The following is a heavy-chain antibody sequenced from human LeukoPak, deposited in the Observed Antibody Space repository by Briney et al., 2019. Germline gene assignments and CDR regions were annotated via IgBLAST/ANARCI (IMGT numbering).Heavy chain of an antibody. V-gene: IGHV3-30-3*01. J-gene: IGHJ4*02. CDR3: ARDLALDDYFDS. D-gene: IGHD1-1*01. Sequence: GGSLRLSCAASGFIFSTYWMAWVRQPPGKGLEWVALISYDGSNKYYADSVKDRFTISRQNFQATVDLQMDSLRPEDTAIYYCARDLALDDYFDSWGQGTLVTVSS. CDR2: ISYDGSNK. CDR1: GFIFSTYW.